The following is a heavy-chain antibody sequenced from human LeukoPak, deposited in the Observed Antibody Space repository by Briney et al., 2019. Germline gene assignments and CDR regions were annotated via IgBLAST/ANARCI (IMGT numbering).Heavy chain of an antibody. J-gene: IGHJ4*02. D-gene: IGHD2-15*01. CDR1: GFPFSSYG. CDR2: LRKDATYS. Sequence: PGGSLRLSCAASGFPFSSYGMYWVRQTPDRGLEWVAYLRKDATYSNYVDSVRGRFTISRDNSKNTLELQMNSLRVEDTAVYYCASGRPTRGTLDYWGQGTLVTVSS. CDR3: ASGRPTRGTLDY. V-gene: IGHV3-30*02.